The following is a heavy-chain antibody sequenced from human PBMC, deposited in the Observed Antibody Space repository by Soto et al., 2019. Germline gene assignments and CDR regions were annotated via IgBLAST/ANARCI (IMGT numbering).Heavy chain of an antibody. Sequence: QITLKESGPALVKDTQTLTLTCAFSGFSLSATGVSVGWIRQPPGKGLEWLALVFWDDEERYSPSLRNRLTIIKDTSKNQVVLTMTNVDPADTATFYCAHSSRYAAFAIWGLGTLVTVSS. V-gene: IGHV2-5*02. CDR1: GFSLSATGVS. CDR2: VFWDDEE. CDR3: AHSSRYAAFAI. J-gene: IGHJ3*02. D-gene: IGHD3-9*01.